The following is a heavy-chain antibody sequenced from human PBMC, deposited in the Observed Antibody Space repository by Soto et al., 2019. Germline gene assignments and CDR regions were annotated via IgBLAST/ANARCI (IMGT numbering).Heavy chain of an antibody. Sequence: GGSLRLSCAASGFTFSSYAMSWVRQAPGKGLEWISAVSGSGGSTYYADSVKGRFTISRDNSKDTLYLQMNNLRAKDTAVYYCAKPPDYNWNDYWGQGTLVTVS. CDR3: AKPPDYNWNDY. CDR1: GFTFSSYA. J-gene: IGHJ4*02. V-gene: IGHV3-23*01. CDR2: VSGSGGST. D-gene: IGHD1-20*01.